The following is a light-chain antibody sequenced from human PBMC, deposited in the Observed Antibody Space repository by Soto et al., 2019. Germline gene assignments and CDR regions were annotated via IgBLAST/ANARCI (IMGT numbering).Light chain of an antibody. CDR3: QQYSDWPRT. V-gene: IGKV3-15*01. Sequence: EIVMTQPPATLSVSPGERASLSCRASQSVSNNLAWYQLKPGQAPRLLIYGASTRATDIPARFSGSGSGTEFTFTISSLQSEDFAVYSCQQYSDWPRTFGQGTKVDIK. J-gene: IGKJ1*01. CDR1: QSVSNN. CDR2: GAS.